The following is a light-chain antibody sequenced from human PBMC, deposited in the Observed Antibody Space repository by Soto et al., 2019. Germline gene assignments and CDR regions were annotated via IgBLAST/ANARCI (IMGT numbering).Light chain of an antibody. J-gene: IGKJ1*01. CDR1: QSITNY. CDR3: QQSYITPLT. CDR2: AAS. Sequence: DIQMTQSPSSLSTSVGDRVTITCRASQSITNYLNWYQQKPGRVPKLLIYAASRLQSGVPSRFSGSGSGTDFTLTISSLQPEDFATYYCQQSYITPLTFGQGTKVEIK. V-gene: IGKV1-39*01.